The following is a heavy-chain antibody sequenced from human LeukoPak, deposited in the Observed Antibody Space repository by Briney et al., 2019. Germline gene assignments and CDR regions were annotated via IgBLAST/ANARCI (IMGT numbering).Heavy chain of an antibody. CDR2: VYYSGRT. CDR1: GGSISTYY. V-gene: IGHV4-59*01. Sequence: PSETLSLTCTVSGGSISTYYWSWIRQPPGKGLEWIGYVYYSGRTRYNPSLKSRLAMSIDTSKNQFSLNLTSVTAADTAMYYCARDYNNYIVDHWGQGALVTVSS. J-gene: IGHJ4*02. D-gene: IGHD3-10*01. CDR3: ARDYNNYIVDH.